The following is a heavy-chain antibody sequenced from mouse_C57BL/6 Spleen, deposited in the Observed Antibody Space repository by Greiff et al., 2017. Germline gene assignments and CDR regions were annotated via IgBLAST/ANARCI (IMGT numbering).Heavy chain of an antibody. V-gene: IGHV1-69*01. CDR2: IDPSDSYT. D-gene: IGHD1-1*01. CDR1: GYTFTSYW. CDR3: ARPITTVVAYYAMDY. Sequence: QVQLQQPGAELVMPGASVKLSCKASGYTFTSYWMHWVKQRPGQGLEWIGEIDPSDSYTNYNQKFKGKSTLTVDKSSSTAYMQLSSLTSEDSAVYYCARPITTVVAYYAMDYWGQGTSVTVSS. J-gene: IGHJ4*01.